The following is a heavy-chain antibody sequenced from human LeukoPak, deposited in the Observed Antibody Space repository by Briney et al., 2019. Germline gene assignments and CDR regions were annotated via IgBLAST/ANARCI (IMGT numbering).Heavy chain of an antibody. CDR3: AREGPREGYFDY. Sequence: SQTLSLTCTVSGGSISSGGYYWSWIRQPPGKGLEWIGYIYYSGSTNYNPSLKSRVTITVDTSKNQFSLKLSSVTAADTAVYYCAREGPREGYFDYWGQGTLVTVSS. CDR1: GGSISSGGYY. D-gene: IGHD1-26*01. V-gene: IGHV4-61*08. CDR2: IYYSGST. J-gene: IGHJ4*02.